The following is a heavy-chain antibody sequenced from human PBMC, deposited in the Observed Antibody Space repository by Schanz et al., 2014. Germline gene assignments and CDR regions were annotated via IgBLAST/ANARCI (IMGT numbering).Heavy chain of an antibody. V-gene: IGHV4-4*02. J-gene: IGHJ5*02. CDR1: GVSISSPNW. CDR3: ARVKQGCSDTSCVLDP. D-gene: IGHD2-2*01. Sequence: QVQLQESGPGLVKPSGTLSLTCAVSGVSISSPNWWHWVRQSPGKGLEWLGEIIHDGRTNYNPSLGSRVTRSLNKSENQSSLELTSVTAADTALYFCARVKQGCSDTSCVLDPWGQGTLVTVSS. CDR2: IIHDGRT.